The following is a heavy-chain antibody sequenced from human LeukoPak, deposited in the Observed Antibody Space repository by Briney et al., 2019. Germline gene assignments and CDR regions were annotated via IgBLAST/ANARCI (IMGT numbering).Heavy chain of an antibody. D-gene: IGHD4/OR15-4a*01. CDR3: TRLKDFANADH. J-gene: IGHJ4*02. Sequence: SETLSLTCTVSGGSISGNSYYWGWIRQPPGKGVEGIGTIYYRGSTFYDPSLKSRVTISVDTSKNQFSLKVSSVTAADTAVYYCTRLKDFANADHWGQGTLVTVSS. V-gene: IGHV4-39*01. CDR1: GGSISGNSYY. CDR2: IYYRGST.